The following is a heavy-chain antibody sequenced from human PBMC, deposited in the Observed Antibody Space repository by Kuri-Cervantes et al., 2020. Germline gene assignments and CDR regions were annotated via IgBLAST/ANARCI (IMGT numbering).Heavy chain of an antibody. CDR1: GYTFTSYY. J-gene: IGHJ4*02. CDR3: ARDPARDPIAAAPEYYFDY. CDR2: INPSGGST. V-gene: IGHV1-46*01. Sequence: ASVKVSCKASGYTFTSYYMHWVRQAPGQGLEWMGIINPSGGSTSYAQKFQGRVTMTRDTSTSTVYMELSGLRSEDTAVYYCARDPARDPIAAAPEYYFDYWGQGTLVTVSS. D-gene: IGHD6-13*01.